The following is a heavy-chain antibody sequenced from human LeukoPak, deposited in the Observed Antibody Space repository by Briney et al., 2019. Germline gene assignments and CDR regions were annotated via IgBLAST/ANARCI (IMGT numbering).Heavy chain of an antibody. V-gene: IGHV3-73*01. CDR1: GFTFSGSA. J-gene: IGHJ6*03. D-gene: IGHD6-13*01. CDR3: TRLVDSIAAAGNYYYYYMDV. Sequence: GGSLRLSCAASGFTFSGSAMHWVRQASGKGLEWVGRIRSKANSYATAYAVSVKGRFTISRDDSKNTAYLQMNSLKTEDTAVYYCTRLVDSIAAAGNYYYYYMDVWGKGTTVTVSS. CDR2: IRSKANSYAT.